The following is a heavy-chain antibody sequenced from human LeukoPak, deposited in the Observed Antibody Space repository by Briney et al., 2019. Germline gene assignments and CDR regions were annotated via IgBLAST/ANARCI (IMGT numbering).Heavy chain of an antibody. Sequence: GSLRLSCAASGFTVSSNYMSWVRDGPGKGLEWVSVIYSGGSTYYADPVKGRFTISRDNSKNTLYLQINSLSAEDTAVNYCASWLRLDVFDIWGQGTMVTVSS. CDR2: IYSGGST. J-gene: IGHJ3*02. CDR1: GFTVSSNY. D-gene: IGHD3-9*01. V-gene: IGHV3-66*01. CDR3: ASWLRLDVFDI.